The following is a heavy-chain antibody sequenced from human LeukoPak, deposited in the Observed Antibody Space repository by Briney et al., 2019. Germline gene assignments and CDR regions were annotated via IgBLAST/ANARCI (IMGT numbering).Heavy chain of an antibody. CDR2: ISAYNGNT. CDR1: GYTCTSYG. Sequence: ASVKVSCKASGYTCTSYGISWVRQAPGQGLEWMGWISAYNGNTNYAQKLQGRVTMTTDTSTSTAYMELRSLRSDDTAMYYCARAGYCSSTSCYGGYYMDVWGKGTTVTVSS. J-gene: IGHJ6*03. CDR3: ARAGYCSSTSCYGGYYMDV. D-gene: IGHD2-2*01. V-gene: IGHV1-18*01.